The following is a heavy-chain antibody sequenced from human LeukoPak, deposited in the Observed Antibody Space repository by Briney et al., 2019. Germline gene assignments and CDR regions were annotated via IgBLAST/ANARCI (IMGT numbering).Heavy chain of an antibody. CDR2: ISNNGIST. V-gene: IGHV3-64*01. D-gene: IGHD2-15*01. CDR1: GFTLGTYA. J-gene: IGHJ6*03. Sequence: GGSLRLSCAASGFTLGTYALHWVRQTPGKGLEYVSSISNNGISTYYANSVKGRFTISRDISKNMMYLQMGNLRPEDMGVYYCATCRGRPPHYYYVDIWGRGTTVTVSS. CDR3: ATCRGRPPHYYYVDI.